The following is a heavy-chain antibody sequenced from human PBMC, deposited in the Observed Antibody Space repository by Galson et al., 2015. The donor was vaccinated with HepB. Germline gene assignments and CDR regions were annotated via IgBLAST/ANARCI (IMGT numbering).Heavy chain of an antibody. CDR1: GYSFSNYG. CDR2: FSGYDGST. CDR3: ARDSRLELRLNNYFSYGMDV. J-gene: IGHJ6*02. V-gene: IGHV1-18*01. Sequence: SVKVSCKASGYSFSNYGLSWIRQAPGPGLERMGWFSGYDGSTNYAQRFQGRVTMTADASTGTAYLELRNLRSDDTAVYYCARDSRLELRLNNYFSYGMDVWGQGSAVIVSS. D-gene: IGHD1-1*01.